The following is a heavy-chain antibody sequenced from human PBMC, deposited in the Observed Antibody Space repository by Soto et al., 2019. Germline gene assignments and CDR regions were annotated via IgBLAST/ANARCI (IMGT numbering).Heavy chain of an antibody. CDR1: GYIFTSYD. J-gene: IGHJ5*02. CDR2: MNPNSGNT. CDR3: ARGIRRGTYWFDP. Sequence: QVQLVQSGAEVKKPGASVKVSCTASGYIFTSYDINWVRQATGQGLEWMGWMNPNSGNTGYAQKFQGRVTMTRNTAIMTVYMELSSLRSEDTAVYYCARGIRRGTYWFDPWGQGTLVTVSS. D-gene: IGHD1-26*01. V-gene: IGHV1-8*01.